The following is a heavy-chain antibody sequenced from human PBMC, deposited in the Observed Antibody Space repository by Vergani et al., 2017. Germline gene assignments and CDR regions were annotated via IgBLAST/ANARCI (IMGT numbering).Heavy chain of an antibody. CDR1: GYTFSNYY. Sequence: QVQVVQSGAEVKKSGASVKVSCKTSGYTFSNYYMHWLRQAPGQGLEWMGIINPSGGHTNYAQKLQGRVTMTRDTSTSTVYMELSSLRSEDTAIYYCARGDYGILTGYRYWGQGTLVTVSA. V-gene: IGHV1-46*03. J-gene: IGHJ4*02. D-gene: IGHD3-9*01. CDR2: INPSGGHT. CDR3: ARGDYGILTGYRY.